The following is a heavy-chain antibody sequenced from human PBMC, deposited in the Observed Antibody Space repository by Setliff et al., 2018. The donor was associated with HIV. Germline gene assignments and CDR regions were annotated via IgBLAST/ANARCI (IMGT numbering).Heavy chain of an antibody. CDR1: GYTFINYH. Sequence: ASVKVSCKASGYTFINYHITRVRQAPGQGLEWVGSISASGINTNYTQGRVTMTTDISTSTAYMELRSLRSADSAVYYCARVPVSNYYYYMDVWDKGTTVTVSS. V-gene: IGHV1-18*01. CDR3: ARVPVSNYYYYMDV. CDR2: ISASGINT. J-gene: IGHJ6*03.